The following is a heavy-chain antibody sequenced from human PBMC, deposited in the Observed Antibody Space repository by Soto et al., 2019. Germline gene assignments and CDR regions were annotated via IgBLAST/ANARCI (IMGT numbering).Heavy chain of an antibody. D-gene: IGHD6-19*01. J-gene: IGHJ4*01. CDR3: SRAVAVPADFDF. CDR2: INAGNGNT. Sequence: QVQLVQSGAEEKKPGASVKVSCKASGYTFTGYAMHWVRQAPGHRLEWMGWINAGNGNTKYSQKFQGRVTITRDTSASTADMELCSLRSEDTAVYYCSRAVAVPADFDFWGQGTVVTVSS. V-gene: IGHV1-3*05. CDR1: GYTFTGYA.